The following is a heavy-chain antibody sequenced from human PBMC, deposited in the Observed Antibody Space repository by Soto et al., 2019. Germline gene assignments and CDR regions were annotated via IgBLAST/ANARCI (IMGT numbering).Heavy chain of an antibody. CDR2: ISYDGSNK. D-gene: IGHD2-2*02. V-gene: IGHV3-30-3*01. CDR3: ARGPATAYCSSTSCYTPFDY. Sequence: LRLSCAASGFTFSSYAMHWVRQAPGKGLEWVSVISYDGSNKYYADSVKGRFTISRDNSKNTLYLQMNSLRAEDTAVYYCARGPATAYCSSTSCYTPFDYWGQGTLVTVSS. J-gene: IGHJ4*02. CDR1: GFTFSSYA.